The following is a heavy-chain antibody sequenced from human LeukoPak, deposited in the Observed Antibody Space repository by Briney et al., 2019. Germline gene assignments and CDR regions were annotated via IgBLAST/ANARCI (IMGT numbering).Heavy chain of an antibody. Sequence: GGSLRLSCAASGFTFSSYAMSWVRQAPGKGLEWVSAISGSGGSTYYADSVKGRFTISRDNSKNTLYLQMNSLRAEDTAVYYCTKSEGGLTYYDFWSGYLVDYWGQGTLVTVSS. V-gene: IGHV3-23*01. CDR2: ISGSGGST. J-gene: IGHJ4*02. CDR1: GFTFSSYA. CDR3: TKSEGGLTYYDFWSGYLVDY. D-gene: IGHD3-3*01.